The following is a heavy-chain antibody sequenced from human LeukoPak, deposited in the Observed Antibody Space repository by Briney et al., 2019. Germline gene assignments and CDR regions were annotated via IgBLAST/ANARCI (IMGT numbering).Heavy chain of an antibody. J-gene: IGHJ4*02. Sequence: GGSLRLSCVASGFTFSSYWMHWVRQAPGKGLVWVSRIKIDGSGTVYADSVKGRFTISRDNAKNTLYLQMNSLRADDTAVYYCARDSTVSDFDYWGQGTLVTVSS. CDR2: IKIDGSGT. CDR3: ARDSTVSDFDY. V-gene: IGHV3-74*01. D-gene: IGHD4-17*01. CDR1: GFTFSSYW.